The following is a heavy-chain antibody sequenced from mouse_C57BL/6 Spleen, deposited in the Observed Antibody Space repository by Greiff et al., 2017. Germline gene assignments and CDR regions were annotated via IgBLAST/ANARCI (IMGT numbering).Heavy chain of an antibody. CDR3: AGSNPPEYFDV. CDR1: GFTFTDYY. J-gene: IGHJ1*03. CDR2: IRNKANGYPT. D-gene: IGHD1-1*01. V-gene: IGHV7-3*01. Sequence: EVKLVESGGGLVQPGGSLSLSCAASGFTFTDYYMSWVRQPPGKALEWLGFIRNKANGYPTEYSASVKGRFTISRDNSQSILYLQMNALRAEDSATYYCAGSNPPEYFDVWGTGTTVTVSS.